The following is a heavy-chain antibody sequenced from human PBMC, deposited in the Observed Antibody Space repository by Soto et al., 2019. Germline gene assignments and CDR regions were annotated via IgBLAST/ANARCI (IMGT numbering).Heavy chain of an antibody. CDR3: ARDGGPDRYYYGMDV. J-gene: IGHJ6*02. CDR1: GGTFSSYA. D-gene: IGHD3-3*01. CDR2: IIPIFGTA. V-gene: IGHV1-69*06. Sequence: SVKVSCKASGGTFSSYAISWVRQAPGQGLEWMGGIIPIFGTANYAQKFQGRVTITADKSTSTAYMELSSLRSEVTAVYYCARDGGPDRYYYGMDVWGQGTTVTVSS.